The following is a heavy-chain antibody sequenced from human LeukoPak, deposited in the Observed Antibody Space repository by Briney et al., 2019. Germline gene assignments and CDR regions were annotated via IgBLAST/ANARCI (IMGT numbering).Heavy chain of an antibody. CDR3: AKDLGIQLWLQRFDY. D-gene: IGHD5-18*01. CDR2: ISGSGGST. Sequence: GGSLRLSCAASGFTFSTYAVNWVRQAPGKGLEWVSAISGSGGSTYYADSVKGRFTISRDNSKNTLYLQMNSLRAEDTAVYYCAKDLGIQLWLQRFDYWGQGTLVTVSS. CDR1: GFTFSTYA. J-gene: IGHJ4*02. V-gene: IGHV3-23*01.